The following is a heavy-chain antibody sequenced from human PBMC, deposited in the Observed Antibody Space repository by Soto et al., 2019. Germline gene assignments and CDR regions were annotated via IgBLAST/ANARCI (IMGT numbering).Heavy chain of an antibody. J-gene: IGHJ4*02. D-gene: IGHD7-27*01. CDR2: IWYDGSNK. Sequence: GGSLRLSCAASGFTFSSYGMHWVRQAPGKGLEWVAVIWYDGSNKYYADSVKGRFTISRDNSKNTLYLQMNSLRAEDTAVYYCARDRAKNPITGVLAGYFDYWGQGTLVTVSS. V-gene: IGHV3-33*01. CDR1: GFTFSSYG. CDR3: ARDRAKNPITGVLAGYFDY.